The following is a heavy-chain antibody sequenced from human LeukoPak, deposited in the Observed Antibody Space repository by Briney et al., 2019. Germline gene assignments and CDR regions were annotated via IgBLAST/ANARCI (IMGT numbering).Heavy chain of an antibody. CDR3: ARVRAQRVSYAFDI. V-gene: IGHV1-2*02. D-gene: IGHD3-16*02. J-gene: IGHJ3*02. CDR1: GYTFTGYY. Sequence: GASVKVSCKASGYTFTGYYMHWVRQAPGQGLEWMGWINPNSGGTNYAQKFQGRVTMTRDTSISTAYMELSRLRSDDTAVYYCARVRAQRVSYAFDIWGQGTMVTVSS. CDR2: INPNSGGT.